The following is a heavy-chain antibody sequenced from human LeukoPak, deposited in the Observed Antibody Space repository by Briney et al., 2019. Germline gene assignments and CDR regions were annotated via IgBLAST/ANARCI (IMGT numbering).Heavy chain of an antibody. CDR3: ARTLYCSGATCFTPELLDT. V-gene: IGHV4-38-2*01. Sequence: SETLSLTCAVSGYSISSGYHWGWVRQPPGKGPVWIGSMFHGGNTYCNPSLKSRVTMSIDTSMNQFSLNLTSVTAADTAVYFCARTLYCSGATCFTPELLDTWGQGTLVTVSS. CDR2: MFHGGNT. J-gene: IGHJ5*02. D-gene: IGHD2-15*01. CDR1: GYSISSGYH.